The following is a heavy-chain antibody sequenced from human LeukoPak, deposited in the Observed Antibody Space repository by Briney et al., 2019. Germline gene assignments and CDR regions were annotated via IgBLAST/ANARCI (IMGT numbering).Heavy chain of an antibody. V-gene: IGHV3-21*06. CDR2: ITSNIYT. J-gene: IGHJ4*02. D-gene: IGHD1-1*01. Sequence: GGSLRLSCAASGFTFGSYRLNWVRQAPGKGREWVSCITSNIYTYYADSVRGRFTISRDNSQNSVYLVMNSLRAEDTAVYYCARERGTSMVALDSWGQGTLVTVSS. CDR3: ARERGTSMVALDS. CDR1: GFTFGSYR.